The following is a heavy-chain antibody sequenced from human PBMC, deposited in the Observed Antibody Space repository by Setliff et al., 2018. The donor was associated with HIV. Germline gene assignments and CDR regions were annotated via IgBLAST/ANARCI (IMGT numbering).Heavy chain of an antibody. CDR2: IIPIFGTA. Sequence: SVKVSCKASGGTFSSYAISWVRQAPGQGLEWMGGIIPIFGTANYAQKFQGRVTITADESTSTAYMELSSLRSDDTAVYYCARVYCSTTSCNDEYFYDYWGQGTLVTVSS. V-gene: IGHV1-69*13. CDR3: ARVYCSTTSCNDEYFYDY. J-gene: IGHJ4*01. CDR1: GGTFSSYA. D-gene: IGHD2-2*01.